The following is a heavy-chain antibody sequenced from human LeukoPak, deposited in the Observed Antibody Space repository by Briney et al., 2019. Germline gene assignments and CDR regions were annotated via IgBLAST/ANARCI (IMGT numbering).Heavy chain of an antibody. CDR3: ANGGPLNWFDP. V-gene: IGHV3-23*01. Sequence: GGPLRLSCAASGFTFSSYAMSWVRQAPGKGLEWVSAISGSGRSTYYADSVKGRFTISRDNSKNTLYLQMNSLRAEDTAVYYCANGGPLNWFDPWGQGTLVTVSS. CDR1: GFTFSSYA. D-gene: IGHD3-3*01. CDR2: ISGSGRST. J-gene: IGHJ5*02.